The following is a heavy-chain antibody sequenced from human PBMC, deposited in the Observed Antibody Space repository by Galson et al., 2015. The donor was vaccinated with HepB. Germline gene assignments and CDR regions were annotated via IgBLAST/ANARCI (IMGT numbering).Heavy chain of an antibody. Sequence: SLRLSCAASGFTFNSYAMSWVRQAPGKGLEWVSGISGSGGRPYYADSVKGRFTISRDNSKTTLFLQMNSLRAEDTAVYYCASKWRHYYYYGMDVWGQGTTVTVSS. CDR3: ASKWRHYYYYGMDV. CDR2: ISGSGGRP. D-gene: IGHD2-8*01. CDR1: GFTFNSYA. J-gene: IGHJ6*02. V-gene: IGHV3-23*01.